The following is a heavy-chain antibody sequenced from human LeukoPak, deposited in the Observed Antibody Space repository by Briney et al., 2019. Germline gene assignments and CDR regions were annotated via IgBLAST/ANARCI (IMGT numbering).Heavy chain of an antibody. CDR2: TYYRSKWYN. CDR3: ARDSGPTVTTYYYYGMDV. Sequence: SQTLSLTCAISGDSVSSNSAAWNWIRQSPSRGLEWLGRTYYRSKWYNDYAVSVKSQITINPDTSKNQFSLQLNSVTPEDTAVYYCARDSGPTVTTYYYYGMDVWGQGTTVTVSS. CDR1: GDSVSSNSAA. J-gene: IGHJ6*02. D-gene: IGHD4-17*01. V-gene: IGHV6-1*01.